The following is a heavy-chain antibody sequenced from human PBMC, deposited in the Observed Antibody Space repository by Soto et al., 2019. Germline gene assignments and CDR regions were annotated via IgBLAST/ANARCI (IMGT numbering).Heavy chain of an antibody. CDR2: IFPSDSDT. CDR1: GYKFTSSW. CDR3: ARKDKSGYFNWFDP. V-gene: IGHV5-51*01. D-gene: IGHD3-22*01. J-gene: IGHJ5*02. Sequence: GESLKISCRTSGYKFTSSWIAWVRQMPGKGLEWMGIIFPSDSDTRYSPSFQGQVTISADRSTSTVFLQWASLKASDAAVYFCARKDKSGYFNWFDPWGQGTMV.